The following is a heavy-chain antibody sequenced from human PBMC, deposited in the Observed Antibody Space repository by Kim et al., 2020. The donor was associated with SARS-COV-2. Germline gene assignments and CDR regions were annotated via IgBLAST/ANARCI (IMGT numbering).Heavy chain of an antibody. V-gene: IGHV4-34*01. J-gene: IGHJ4*02. D-gene: IGHD3-9*01. CDR3: ARPRRILTGPRTGGFDY. Sequence: SETLSLTCAVYGGSFSGYYWSWIRQPPGKGLEWIGEINHSGSTNYNPSLKSRVTISVDTSKNQFSLKLSSVTAADTAVYYCARPRRILTGPRTGGFDYWGQGTLVTVSS. CDR2: INHSGST. CDR1: GGSFSGYY.